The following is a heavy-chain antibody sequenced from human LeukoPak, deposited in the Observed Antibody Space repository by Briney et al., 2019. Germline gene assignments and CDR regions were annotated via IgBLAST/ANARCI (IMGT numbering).Heavy chain of an antibody. V-gene: IGHV4-38-2*01. Sequence: SETLSLTCAVSGYSISSGYYWGWIRQPPGKGLEWIGSIYHSGSTYYNPSLKSRVTISVDTSKNQFSLKLSSVTAADTAVYYCARALRLSGWYPWFDPWGQGILVTVSS. D-gene: IGHD6-19*01. CDR2: IYHSGST. J-gene: IGHJ5*02. CDR3: ARALRLSGWYPWFDP. CDR1: GYSISSGYY.